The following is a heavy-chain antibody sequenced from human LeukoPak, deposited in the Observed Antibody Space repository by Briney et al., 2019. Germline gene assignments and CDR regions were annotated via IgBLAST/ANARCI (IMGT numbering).Heavy chain of an antibody. D-gene: IGHD3-22*01. V-gene: IGHV1-69*13. CDR1: GYTFTSYY. Sequence: GASVKVSCKASGYTFTSYYMHWVRQAPGQGLEWMGGIIPIFGTANYAQKFQGRVTITADESTSTAYMELSSLRSEDTAVYYCARDGSSGYTNFDYWGQGTLVTVSS. J-gene: IGHJ4*02. CDR2: IIPIFGTA. CDR3: ARDGSSGYTNFDY.